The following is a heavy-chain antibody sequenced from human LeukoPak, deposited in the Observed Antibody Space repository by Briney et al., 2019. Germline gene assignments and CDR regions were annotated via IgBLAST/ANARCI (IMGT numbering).Heavy chain of an antibody. CDR3: ARVRVDLLSKTKYFDY. J-gene: IGHJ4*02. CDR1: GFIFSSYW. Sequence: GGSLSLSCAACGFIFSSYWMHWVRQARARGLVWVSRINCDWRSTSYADSVKGRFTIARDNAKNRLYLQMDSLRAEDTAVYYCARVRVDLLSKTKYFDYWGQGTLVTVSS. CDR2: INCDWRST. D-gene: IGHD3-9*01. V-gene: IGHV3-74*01.